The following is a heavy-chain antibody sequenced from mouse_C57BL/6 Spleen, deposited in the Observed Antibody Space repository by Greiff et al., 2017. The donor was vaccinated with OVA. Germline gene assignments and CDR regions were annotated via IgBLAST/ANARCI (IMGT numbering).Heavy chain of an antibody. Sequence: QVQLQQPGADLVKPGASVKVSCKASGYTFTSYWMHWVTQRPGQGLAWIGRIHPSDRDTNYNQKFKGKATLTVDKSSSTAYMQLSSLTSEDAAVYYCAMNPLTGGFAYWGQGTLGTVSA. CDR2: IHPSDRDT. CDR1: GYTFTSYW. J-gene: IGHJ3*01. V-gene: IGHV1-74*01. CDR3: AMNPLTGGFAY. D-gene: IGHD4-1*01.